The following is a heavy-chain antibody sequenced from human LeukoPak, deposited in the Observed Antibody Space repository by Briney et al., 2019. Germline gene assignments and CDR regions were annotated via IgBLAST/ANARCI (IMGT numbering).Heavy chain of an antibody. CDR3: AKRVTTGPHSIHY. D-gene: IGHD4-17*01. CDR1: GFALRTYG. J-gene: IGHJ4*02. Sequence: PGGSLRLSCSASGFALRTYGMHWVRQAPGKGLEWVAHISHDGNNKDYADSVKGRFAISRDTSKNTLYLQMGSLRSEDTAIYYCAKRVTTGPHSIHYWGQGTLVTVSS. V-gene: IGHV3-30*18. CDR2: ISHDGNNK.